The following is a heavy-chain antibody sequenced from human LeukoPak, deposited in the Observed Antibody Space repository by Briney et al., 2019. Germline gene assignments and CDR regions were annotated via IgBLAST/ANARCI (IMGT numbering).Heavy chain of an antibody. J-gene: IGHJ4*02. CDR2: IYPGDADT. Sequence: RGESLKISCKGSGYSFTSQWIGWVRQLPAKGLVWMGFIYPGDADTRYSPSFQVQVTISADKSISTAYLQWISLKASDTAMYYCARRDYRGSYYFDFWGQGSLVTVSS. CDR3: ARRDYRGSYYFDF. D-gene: IGHD3-16*01. V-gene: IGHV5-51*01. CDR1: GYSFTSQW.